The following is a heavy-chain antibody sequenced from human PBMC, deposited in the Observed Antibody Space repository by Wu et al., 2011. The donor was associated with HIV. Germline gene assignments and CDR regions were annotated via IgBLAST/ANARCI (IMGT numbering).Heavy chain of an antibody. J-gene: IGHJ4*02. CDR2: IIPILGTV. V-gene: IGHV1-69*06. D-gene: IGHD2-21*01. CDR1: GGTFGRYT. CDR3: ARDLGGDEDY. Sequence: QVQLVQSGAEVKKPGSSVNVSCKASGGTFGRYTLNWVRQAPGQGLEWMGGIIPILGTVKYAQKFQGRVTITADKSTSTAYMELSSLRSEDTAIYYCARDLGGDEDYWGQGTLVTVSS.